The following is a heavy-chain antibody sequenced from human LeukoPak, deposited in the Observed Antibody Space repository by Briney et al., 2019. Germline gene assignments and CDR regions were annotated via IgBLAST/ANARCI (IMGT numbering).Heavy chain of an antibody. CDR2: TYYRSQWIY. D-gene: IGHD3-16*01. V-gene: IGHV6-1*01. CDR1: GDSVSSNSAG. CDR3: ARWGHQQAAFDI. J-gene: IGHJ3*02. Sequence: SQTLSLTCAISGDSVSSNSAGWSWIRQSPSRGLEWLGRTYYRSQWIYDHAVSVKSRISINPDTSKNQFSLHLNSVTPEDTAVYYCARWGHQQAAFDIWGQGTIVTVSS.